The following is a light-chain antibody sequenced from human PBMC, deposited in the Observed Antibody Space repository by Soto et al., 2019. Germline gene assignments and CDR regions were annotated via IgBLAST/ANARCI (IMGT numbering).Light chain of an antibody. Sequence: DIVMTQSPLSLPVTPGEPASISCRSSQSLLHSNGYNYLDWYLQKPGQSPQLLIYLGSNRSSGVPDRFSGSGSGTDFTLKISRVEAEDVGVYYRMQALQTPWTFGQGTKG. CDR3: MQALQTPWT. CDR1: QSLLHSNGYNY. V-gene: IGKV2-28*01. J-gene: IGKJ1*01. CDR2: LGS.